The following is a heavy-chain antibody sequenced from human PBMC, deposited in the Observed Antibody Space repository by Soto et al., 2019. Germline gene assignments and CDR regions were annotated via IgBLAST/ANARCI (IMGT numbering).Heavy chain of an antibody. CDR3: AREITWVSCSSTSCYGWFDP. V-gene: IGHV4-31*03. Sequence: QVQLQESGPGLVKPSQTLSLTCTVSGGSISSGGFYWSWVRHHPGQGLAWIGYVYYSGSTYYNPSLKRRVTISLDTSKNQCSLKLSTVTAADTAVYYCAREITWVSCSSTSCYGWFDPWGQGTRVTFSS. CDR1: GGSISSGGFY. CDR2: VYYSGST. D-gene: IGHD2-2*01. J-gene: IGHJ5*02.